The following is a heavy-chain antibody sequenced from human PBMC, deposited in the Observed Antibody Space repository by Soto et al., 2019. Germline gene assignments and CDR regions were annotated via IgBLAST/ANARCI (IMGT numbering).Heavy chain of an antibody. V-gene: IGHV3-33*01. CDR2: IWYDGSNK. Sequence: GGSLRLSCAASGFTFSSYGMHWVRQAPGKGLEWVAVIWYDGSNKYYADSVKGRFTISRDNSKNTLYLQMNSLRAEDTAVYYCAREAMDTAMADNWFDPWGQGTPVTVSS. CDR3: AREAMDTAMADNWFDP. J-gene: IGHJ5*02. CDR1: GFTFSSYG. D-gene: IGHD5-18*01.